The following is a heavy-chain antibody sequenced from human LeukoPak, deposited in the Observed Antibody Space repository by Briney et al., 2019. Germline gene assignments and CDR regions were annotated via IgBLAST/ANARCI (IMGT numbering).Heavy chain of an antibody. D-gene: IGHD6-13*01. Sequence: GGSLRLSCAASGFTVSSNDMSWVRQAPGKGLEWVANVKQDGTEKFYVDSVKGRFTISRDNGKNSLYLQMNSLRVEDTAIYYCARAGGTSWADYWGQGTLVTVSS. CDR3: ARAGGTSWADY. J-gene: IGHJ4*02. CDR2: VKQDGTEK. CDR1: GFTVSSND. V-gene: IGHV3-7*01.